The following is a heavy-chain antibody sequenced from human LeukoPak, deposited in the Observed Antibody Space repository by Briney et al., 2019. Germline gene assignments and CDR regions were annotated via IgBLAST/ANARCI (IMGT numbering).Heavy chain of an antibody. CDR2: IYPGDSDT. D-gene: IGHD3-10*01. V-gene: IGHV5-51*01. CDR1: GYSFTSYW. CDR3: ARVSYYYGSGSYREFDY. Sequence: GESLKISCKGPGYSFTSYWIGWVRQMPGKGLEWMGIIYPGDSDTRYSPSFQGQVTISADKSISTAYLQWSSLKASDTAMYYCARVSYYYGSGSYREFDYWGQGTLVTVSS. J-gene: IGHJ4*02.